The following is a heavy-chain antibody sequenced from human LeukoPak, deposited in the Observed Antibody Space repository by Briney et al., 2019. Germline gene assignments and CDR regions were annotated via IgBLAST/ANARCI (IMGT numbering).Heavy chain of an antibody. Sequence: SVKVSCKTSGYTFTRYGISWVRQAPGQGLEWMGGIMPTFGAANYAQKFQGRVTITTDEFTNTAYMELSSLRSEDTAVYYCARGLLRGVMRFDYWGQGSLVTVSS. J-gene: IGHJ4*02. CDR2: IMPTFGAA. V-gene: IGHV1-69*05. D-gene: IGHD3-10*01. CDR3: ARGLLRGVMRFDY. CDR1: GYTFTRYG.